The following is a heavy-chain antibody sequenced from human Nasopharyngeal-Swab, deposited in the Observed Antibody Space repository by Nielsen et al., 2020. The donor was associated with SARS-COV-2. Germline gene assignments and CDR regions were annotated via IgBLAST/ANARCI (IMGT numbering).Heavy chain of an antibody. D-gene: IGHD2-15*01. CDR1: GGSFSGYY. CDR2: INHSGST. CDR3: ARSGGQSTEYNWFDT. J-gene: IGHJ5*02. Sequence: SETLSLTCAVYGGSFSGYYWSWIRQPPGKGLEWIGEINHSGSTNYNPSLKSRVTMSVDTSKNQFSLRLSSVTAADTAVYYCARSGGQSTEYNWFDTWGQGTLVTVSS. V-gene: IGHV4-34*01.